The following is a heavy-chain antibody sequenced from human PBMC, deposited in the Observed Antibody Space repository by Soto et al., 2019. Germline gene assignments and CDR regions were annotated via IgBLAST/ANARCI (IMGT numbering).Heavy chain of an antibody. V-gene: IGHV3-30-3*01. CDR1: GFTFNTHA. CDR2: ISYDGSNK. Sequence: LRLSCAASGFTFNTHAMHWVRQAPGKGLEWVALISYDGSNKYYADSVKGRFTISRDNSKNTLSLQTNSLRAEDTAVYYCARDVSGSGTKGLDPWGQGTLVTVSS. J-gene: IGHJ5*02. D-gene: IGHD3-10*01. CDR3: ARDVSGSGTKGLDP.